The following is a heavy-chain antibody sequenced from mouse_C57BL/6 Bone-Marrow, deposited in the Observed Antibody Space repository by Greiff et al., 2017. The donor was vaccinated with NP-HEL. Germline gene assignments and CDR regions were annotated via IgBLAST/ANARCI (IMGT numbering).Heavy chain of an antibody. V-gene: IGHV7-1*01. J-gene: IGHJ1*03. CDR1: GFTFSDFY. CDR3: ARDNWDWYFDV. CDR2: SRNKANDYTT. Sequence: EVKLMESGGGLVQSGRSLRLSCATSGFTFSDFYMEWVRQAPGKGLEWIAASRNKANDYTTEYSASVKGRFIVSRDTSQSILYLQMNALRAEDTAIYYCARDNWDWYFDVRGTGTTVTVSS. D-gene: IGHD4-1*01.